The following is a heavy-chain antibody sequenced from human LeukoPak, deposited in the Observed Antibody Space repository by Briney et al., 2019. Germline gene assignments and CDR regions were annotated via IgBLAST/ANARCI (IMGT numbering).Heavy chain of an antibody. Sequence: GGSLRLSCEASGFMFSRNWMTWVRQAPGQGLEWVANIKGDGSRKNHVDSVEGRFTISRDNAKNSLYLQMNSLRAEDTAVYYCAGDSNPGDSSGYYDAFDIWGQGTKVTVSS. CDR2: IKGDGSRK. CDR1: GFMFSRNW. J-gene: IGHJ3*02. CDR3: AGDSNPGDSSGYYDAFDI. D-gene: IGHD3-22*01. V-gene: IGHV3-7*03.